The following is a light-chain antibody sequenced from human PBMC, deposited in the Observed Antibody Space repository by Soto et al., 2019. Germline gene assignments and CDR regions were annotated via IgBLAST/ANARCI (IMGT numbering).Light chain of an antibody. CDR1: RSVSSRY. Sequence: EIVLTQSPGTLSLSPGERATLSCRASRSVSSRYLAWYQQKPGQAPRLLIYGASSRANGIPDRFSGSGSGTDFTLTISRLEPEDFAVYHWHQYGYSPNPFGQGTKLEIK. CDR2: GAS. V-gene: IGKV3-20*01. CDR3: HQYGYSPNP. J-gene: IGKJ2*01.